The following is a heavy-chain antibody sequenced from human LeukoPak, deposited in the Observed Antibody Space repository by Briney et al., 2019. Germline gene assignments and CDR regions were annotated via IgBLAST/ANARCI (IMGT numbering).Heavy chain of an antibody. CDR1: GGTFSSYA. Sequence: ASVTVSCKASGGTFSSYAISWVRQAPGQGLEWMGGIIPIFGTANYAQKFQGRVTITTDESTSTAYMELSSLRSEDTAVYYCASDSANYYDSSGYHHPWISWGQGTLVTVSS. CDR3: ASDSANYYDSSGYHHPWIS. D-gene: IGHD3-22*01. CDR2: IIPIFGTA. V-gene: IGHV1-69*05. J-gene: IGHJ4*02.